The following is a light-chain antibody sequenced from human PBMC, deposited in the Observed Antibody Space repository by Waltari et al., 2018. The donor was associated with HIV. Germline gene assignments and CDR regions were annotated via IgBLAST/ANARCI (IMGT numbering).Light chain of an antibody. CDR3: QQHYSTPYT. CDR2: WAS. V-gene: IGKV4-1*01. Sequence: DIVMTQSPDSLAVSLGARATINCKSSQSVLYSSNNKNYLAWYQQKPGQPPKLLIYWASTRESGVPDRFSGSGSGTDFTLTISSLQAEDVAVYYCQQHYSTPYTFGQGTKLEIK. J-gene: IGKJ2*01. CDR1: QSVLYSSNNKNY.